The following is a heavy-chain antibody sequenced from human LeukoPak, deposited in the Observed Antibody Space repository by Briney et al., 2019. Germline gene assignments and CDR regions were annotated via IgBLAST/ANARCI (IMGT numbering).Heavy chain of an antibody. Sequence: GGSLRLSCAASGFTFSNYAMSWVRQAPGKGLEWVSAISGSGGSTYYADSVKGRFTISRDNSKNTLYLQMNSLRAEDTAVYYCAEDQSWYYFDYWGQGTLVTVSS. J-gene: IGHJ4*02. CDR3: AEDQSWYYFDY. CDR2: ISGSGGST. D-gene: IGHD6-13*01. V-gene: IGHV3-23*01. CDR1: GFTFSNYA.